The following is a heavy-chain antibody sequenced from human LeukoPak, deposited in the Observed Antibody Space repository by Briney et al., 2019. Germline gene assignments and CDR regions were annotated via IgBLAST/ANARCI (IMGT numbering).Heavy chain of an antibody. CDR3: AKGIQLWTGGGDY. Sequence: PGGSLRLSCAASGFTFSNAWMSWVRQAPGKGLEWVSLISWDGGSTYYADSVKGRFTISRDNSKNSLYLQMNSLRAEDTALYYCAKGIQLWTGGGDYWGQGTLVTVSS. D-gene: IGHD5-18*01. CDR1: GFTFSNAW. J-gene: IGHJ4*02. V-gene: IGHV3-43D*03. CDR2: ISWDGGST.